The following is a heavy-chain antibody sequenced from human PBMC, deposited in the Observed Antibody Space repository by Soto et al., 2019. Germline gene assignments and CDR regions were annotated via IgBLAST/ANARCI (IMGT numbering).Heavy chain of an antibody. CDR2: ISAYNGNT. J-gene: IGHJ6*02. D-gene: IGHD6-19*01. CDR3: ARDPPWLPPEDYYCYGMDV. Sequence: QVQLVQSGAEVKKPGASVKVSCKASGYTFTSYGIIWVRQSPGQGLDWMGWISAYNGNTNYAQKLQGRVTMTTDTSTSTASMELRSLRSDDTAVSDCARDPPWLPPEDYYCYGMDVWGQGTTVTVSS. V-gene: IGHV1-18*01. CDR1: GYTFTSYG.